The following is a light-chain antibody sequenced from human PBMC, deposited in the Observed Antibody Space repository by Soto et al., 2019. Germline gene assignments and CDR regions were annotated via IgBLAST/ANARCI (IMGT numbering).Light chain of an antibody. J-gene: IGLJ2*01. CDR3: QFNGV. V-gene: IGLV6-57*02. CDR1: SGSIASNY. CDR2: EDN. Sequence: NFMLTQPHSVSESPGKTVTISCTGSSGSIASNYVQWYQQRPGSAPTIVIYEDNQRPSGVPDRFSGSIDSSSNSASLTISGLETEDEADYYGQFNGVFGGGTKLTVL.